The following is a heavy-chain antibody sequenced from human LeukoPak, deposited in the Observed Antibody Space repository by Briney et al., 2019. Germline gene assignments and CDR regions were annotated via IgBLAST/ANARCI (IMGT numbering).Heavy chain of an antibody. Sequence: GGSLRLSCVASGFTFSSYGMHWVRQAPGKGLEWLAVIWHDGSKKYHADSVKGRFTISRDNSKNTLYLQMNSLRAEDTAVYYWARIPPTVTTGGGGDYWGQGTLVTVSS. V-gene: IGHV3-33*01. D-gene: IGHD4-17*01. J-gene: IGHJ4*02. CDR3: ARIPPTVTTGGGGDY. CDR1: GFTFSSYG. CDR2: IWHDGSKK.